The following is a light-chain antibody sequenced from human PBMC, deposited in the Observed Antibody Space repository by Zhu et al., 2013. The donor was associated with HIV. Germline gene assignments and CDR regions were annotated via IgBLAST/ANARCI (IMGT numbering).Light chain of an antibody. CDR2: GAS. Sequence: EIVLTQSPGTLSLSPGERATLSCTASQSVSSSYLTWYQQRPGQAPRLLIFGASSRASGISDRFSGSGSGTDFTLTISRLEPEDFAVYYCQQRSNWPTFGGGTKVEIK. J-gene: IGKJ4*01. V-gene: IGKV3D-20*02. CDR3: QQRSNWPT. CDR1: QSVSSSY.